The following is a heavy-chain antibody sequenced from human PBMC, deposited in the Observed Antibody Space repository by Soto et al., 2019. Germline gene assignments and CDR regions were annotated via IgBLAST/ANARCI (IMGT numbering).Heavy chain of an antibody. D-gene: IGHD2-21*02. V-gene: IGHV1-69*13. J-gene: IGHJ4*02. CDR1: GYTFTRYG. Sequence: SVKVSCKASGYTFTRYGISWVRQAPGQGLEWMGGIIAIFGTANYAQKFQGRVTITADESTSTAYMELSSLRSEDTAIYYCATKGDALNYWGQGTLVTVSS. CDR2: IIAIFGTA. CDR3: ATKGDALNY.